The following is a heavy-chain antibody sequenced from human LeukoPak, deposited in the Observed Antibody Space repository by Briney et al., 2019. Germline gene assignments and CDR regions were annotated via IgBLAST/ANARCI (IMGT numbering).Heavy chain of an antibody. J-gene: IGHJ4*02. V-gene: IGHV1-8*02. CDR2: MNPNSGNT. CDR1: GYTFTSYG. D-gene: IGHD5-12*01. CDR3: AREYRHQPD. Sequence: GSVKVSCKASGYTFTSYGISWVRQAAGQGLEWMGWMNPNSGNTGYAQKFQGRFTMTWDTSISTPYMELSSPTSEDTAVYYCAREYRHQPDWGQGTLVTVSS.